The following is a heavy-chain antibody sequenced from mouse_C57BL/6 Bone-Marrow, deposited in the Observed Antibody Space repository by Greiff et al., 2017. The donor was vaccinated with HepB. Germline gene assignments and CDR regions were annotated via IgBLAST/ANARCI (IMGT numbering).Heavy chain of an antibody. CDR1: GYTFTSYT. Sequence: QVQLQQSGAELARPGASVKMSCKASGYTFTSYTMHRVKQRPGQGLEWIGYINPSSGHTKYNQKCKDKATLTADKSSSTAYMQLSSLTSEDSAVYYCAREGLYYSNYNFDYWGQGTTLTVSS. J-gene: IGHJ2*01. D-gene: IGHD2-5*01. CDR2: INPSSGHT. V-gene: IGHV1-4*01. CDR3: AREGLYYSNYNFDY.